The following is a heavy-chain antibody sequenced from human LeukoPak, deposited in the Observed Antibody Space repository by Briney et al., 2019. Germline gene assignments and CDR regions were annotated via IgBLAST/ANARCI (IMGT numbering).Heavy chain of an antibody. CDR2: ISYDGSNK. J-gene: IGHJ2*01. V-gene: IGHV3-30*18. D-gene: IGHD1/OR15-1a*01. Sequence: GRSLRLSCAASGFTFSSYGMHWVRQAPGKGLEWVAVISYDGSNKYYADSVKGRFTISRDNSKNTLYLEMNSLTAEDTAVYYCAQDEHPWYFGVWGRGTLVTVSS. CDR1: GFTFSSYG. CDR3: AQDEHPWYFGV.